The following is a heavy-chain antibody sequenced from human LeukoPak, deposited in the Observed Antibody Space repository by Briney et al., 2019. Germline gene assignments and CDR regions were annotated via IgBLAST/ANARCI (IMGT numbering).Heavy chain of an antibody. CDR3: VTELGIGGFDI. J-gene: IGHJ3*02. Sequence: PGGSLRLSCSASGXTFSLYSMHWVRQAPGKGLGYVSRISTNGGSTYYADSVKGRFTISRDNSKNTLYLQMSTLRAEDTSVYYCVTELGIGGFDIWGQGTMVTVSS. CDR1: GXTFSLYS. D-gene: IGHD7-27*01. V-gene: IGHV3-64D*06. CDR2: ISTNGGST.